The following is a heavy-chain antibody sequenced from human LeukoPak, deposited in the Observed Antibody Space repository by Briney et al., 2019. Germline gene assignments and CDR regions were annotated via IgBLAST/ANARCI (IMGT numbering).Heavy chain of an antibody. J-gene: IGHJ4*02. CDR1: GFTFSVYE. CDR3: PRGYYGEKLDY. Sequence: GGSLRLSCAASGFTFSVYEMNWVRQAPGKGLEWISYISSSGSTIYYADSVRGRFTISRDNAKNSLYLQMNSPRVEDTAVYYCPRGYYGEKLDYWGQGTLVTVSS. V-gene: IGHV3-48*03. D-gene: IGHD4-17*01. CDR2: ISSSGSTI.